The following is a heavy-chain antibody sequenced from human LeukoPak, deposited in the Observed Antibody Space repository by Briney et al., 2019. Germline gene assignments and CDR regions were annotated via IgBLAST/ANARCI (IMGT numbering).Heavy chain of an antibody. CDR3: ARDVPMYSGSHLYYYMDV. J-gene: IGHJ6*03. V-gene: IGHV4-59*01. CDR1: GGSISSYF. D-gene: IGHD1-26*01. Sequence: PSETLSLTCTVSGGSISSYFWSWIRQPPGKGLEWIGYIFYNGSTNYNPSLKSRVTISVDTSKNQFSLKLSSVTAADTAVYYCARDVPMYSGSHLYYYMDVWGKGTTVTVSS. CDR2: IFYNGST.